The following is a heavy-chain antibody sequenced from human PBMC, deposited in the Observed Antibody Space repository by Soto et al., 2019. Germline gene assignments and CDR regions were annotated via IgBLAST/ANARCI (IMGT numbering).Heavy chain of an antibody. Sequence: GGSLRLSCAASGFTFSSYWMSWVRQAPGKGLEWVANIKQDGSEKYYVDSVKGRFTISRDNAKNSLYLQMNSLRAEDTALYYCARGLGYCSSTSCSRRVLMDVWGQGTTVTVSS. CDR3: ARGLGYCSSTSCSRRVLMDV. CDR2: IKQDGSEK. V-gene: IGHV3-7*01. J-gene: IGHJ6*02. CDR1: GFTFSSYW. D-gene: IGHD2-2*01.